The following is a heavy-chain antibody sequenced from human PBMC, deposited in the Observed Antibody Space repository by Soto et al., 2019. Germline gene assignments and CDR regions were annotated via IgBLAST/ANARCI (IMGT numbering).Heavy chain of an antibody. CDR1: GFTFSSYG. CDR3: AREHTPYTSGWFFDY. D-gene: IGHD6-19*01. J-gene: IGHJ4*02. Sequence: QVQLVESGGGVVQPGRSLRLSCAASGFTFSSYGIQWVRQTPGKGLEWVAVISFAGSLKYYADSVKGRFTISRDNSKNTLYLQMNGLRVEDTAVYYCAREHTPYTSGWFFDYWGQGTRVTVPS. CDR2: ISFAGSLK. V-gene: IGHV3-30*03.